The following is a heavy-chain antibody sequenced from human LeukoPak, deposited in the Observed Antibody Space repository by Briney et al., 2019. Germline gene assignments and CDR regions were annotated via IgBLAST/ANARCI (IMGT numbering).Heavy chain of an antibody. CDR3: ARDGQYCSGGSCYEVGHFDY. D-gene: IGHD2-15*01. V-gene: IGHV1-69*05. J-gene: IGHJ4*02. CDR1: EGTFSSYA. CDR2: IIPIFGTA. Sequence: SVKVSCKASEGTFSSYAISWVRQAPGQGLEWMGRIIPIFGTANYAQKFQGRVTITTDESTSTAYMELSSLRSEDTAVYYCARDGQYCSGGSCYEVGHFDYWGQGTLVTVSS.